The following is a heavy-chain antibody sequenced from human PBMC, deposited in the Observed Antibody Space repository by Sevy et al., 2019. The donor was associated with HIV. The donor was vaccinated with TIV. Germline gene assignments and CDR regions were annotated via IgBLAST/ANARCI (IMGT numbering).Heavy chain of an antibody. CDR3: VRAIAAAGSF. Sequence: GGSLRLSCAASGFTLNSYWMSWVRQAPGKGLEWVANINQDGSVKYYVHSVKGRFTISRDNARNSLYLRMNSLRAEDTALYYGVRAIAAAGSFWGQGTLVTVSS. D-gene: IGHD6-13*01. J-gene: IGHJ4*02. CDR2: INQDGSVK. CDR1: GFTLNSYW. V-gene: IGHV3-7*01.